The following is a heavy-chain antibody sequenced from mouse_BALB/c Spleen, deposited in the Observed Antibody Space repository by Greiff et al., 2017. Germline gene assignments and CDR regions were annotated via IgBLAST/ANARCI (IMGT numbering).Heavy chain of an antibody. D-gene: IGHD2-14*01. Sequence: DVKLVESGGGLVQPGGSRKLSCAASGFTFSSFGMHWVRQAPEKGLEWVAYISSGSSTIYYADTVKGRFTISRDNPKNTLFLQMTSLRSEDTAMYYCARGGYYRYDFWYFDVWGAGTTVTVSS. CDR2: ISSGSSTI. CDR1: GFTFSSFG. J-gene: IGHJ1*01. V-gene: IGHV5-17*02. CDR3: ARGGYYRYDFWYFDV.